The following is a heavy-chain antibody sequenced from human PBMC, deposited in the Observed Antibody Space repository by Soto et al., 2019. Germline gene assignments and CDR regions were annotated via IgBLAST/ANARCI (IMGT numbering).Heavy chain of an antibody. J-gene: IGHJ4*02. Sequence: QVQLVESGGGVVQPGRSLRLSCAASGFTFSTYGMHWVRQAPGKGLEWVAVIWYDGSNKYYADSVKGRFTISRDNSKNTLYLQMNSLRAEDTAVYYCARDERDSGSLDYWGQGTLGTVSS. CDR3: ARDERDSGSLDY. V-gene: IGHV3-33*01. CDR2: IWYDGSNK. D-gene: IGHD3-10*01. CDR1: GFTFSTYG.